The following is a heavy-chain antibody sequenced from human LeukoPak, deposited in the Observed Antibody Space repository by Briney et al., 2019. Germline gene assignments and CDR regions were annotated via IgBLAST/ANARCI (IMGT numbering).Heavy chain of an antibody. D-gene: IGHD5-12*01. J-gene: IGHJ4*02. CDR3: ARDQRGYDLADY. Sequence: GGSLRLSCAASGFTFSDYYMSWIRQAPGKGLEGVSYISSSGRTIYYADSVKGRFTISRDNAKNSLYRQMNSLRAEDTDVYYCARDQRGYDLADYWGQGTLVSVSS. CDR1: GFTFSDYY. CDR2: ISSSGRTI. V-gene: IGHV3-11*01.